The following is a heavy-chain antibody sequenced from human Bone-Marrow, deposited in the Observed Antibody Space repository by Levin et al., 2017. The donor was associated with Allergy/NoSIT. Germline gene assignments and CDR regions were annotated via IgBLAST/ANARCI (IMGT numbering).Heavy chain of an antibody. CDR2: SYYSGTA. CDR1: GDSISSGHYY. Sequence: LSQTLSLTCPVSGDSISSGHYYWSWIRQPPGKGLEWIGHSYYSGTAYYNPSLKSRLTISVDTSQNQFSLNLSSVTAADTAVYYCARVRNAGGRGWFDSWGQGTRVTVSS. D-gene: IGHD2-8*02. V-gene: IGHV4-31*03. J-gene: IGHJ5*01. CDR3: ARVRNAGGRGWFDS.